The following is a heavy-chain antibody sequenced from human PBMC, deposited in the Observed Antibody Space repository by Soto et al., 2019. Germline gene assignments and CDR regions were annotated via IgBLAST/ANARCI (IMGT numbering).Heavy chain of an antibody. J-gene: IGHJ6*02. CDR1: GGSFSGYY. CDR3: ARLVVVVPAADYYYYGMDV. V-gene: IGHV4-34*01. D-gene: IGHD2-2*01. CDR2: INHSGST. Sequence: SETLSLTCAVYGGSFSGYYWSWIRQPPGKGLEWIGEINHSGSTNYNPSLKSRVTISVDTSKNQFSLKLSSVTAADTAVYYCARLVVVVPAADYYYYGMDVWGQGTTVTVS.